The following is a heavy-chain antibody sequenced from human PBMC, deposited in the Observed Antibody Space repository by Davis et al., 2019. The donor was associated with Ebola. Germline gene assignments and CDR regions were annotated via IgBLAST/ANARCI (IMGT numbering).Heavy chain of an antibody. D-gene: IGHD4-17*01. J-gene: IGHJ6*02. CDR1: GFTFSSYA. V-gene: IGHV3-30-3*01. CDR3: ARSYGRYYYYGIDV. Sequence: GGSLRLSCAASGFTFSSYAMHWVRQAPGKGLEWVAVISYDGSNKYYADSVKGRFTISRDNSKNTLYLQMNSLRAEDTAVYYCARSYGRYYYYGIDVWGQGTTVTVSS. CDR2: ISYDGSNK.